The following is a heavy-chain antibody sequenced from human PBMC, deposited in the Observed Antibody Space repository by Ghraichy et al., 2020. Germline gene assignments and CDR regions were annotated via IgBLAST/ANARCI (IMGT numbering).Heavy chain of an antibody. CDR2: IKQDGNEK. J-gene: IGHJ5*02. CDR3: ASGYYSGSGP. Sequence: GGSLKLSCAASGFTFNNYWMTWVRQAPGKGLEWVANIKQDGNEKYYVDSVKGRFTISRDNARNALYLQMNSLRADDTAVYYCASGYYSGSGPWGQGTLVTVSS. D-gene: IGHD3-10*01. CDR1: GFTFNNYW. V-gene: IGHV3-7*03.